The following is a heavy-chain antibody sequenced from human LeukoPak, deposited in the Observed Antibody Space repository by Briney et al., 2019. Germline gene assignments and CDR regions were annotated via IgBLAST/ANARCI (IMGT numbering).Heavy chain of an antibody. D-gene: IGHD3-9*01. CDR3: ARSGTQRTYYDILTGYYRIEPFDY. CDR2: IYPGDSDT. V-gene: IGHV5-51*01. J-gene: IGHJ4*02. Sequence: SGESLKISCKGSGYSFTSYWIGWVRQMPGKGLEWMGIIYPGDSDTRYSPSFQGQVTISADKSISTAYLQWSSLKASDTAMYYCARSGTQRTYYDILTGYYRIEPFDYWGQGTLVTVSS. CDR1: GYSFTSYW.